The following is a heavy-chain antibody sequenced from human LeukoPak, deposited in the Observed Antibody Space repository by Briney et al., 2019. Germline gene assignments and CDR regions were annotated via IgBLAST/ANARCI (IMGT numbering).Heavy chain of an antibody. J-gene: IGHJ6*02. V-gene: IGHV1-18*01. D-gene: IGHD2-21*02. CDR1: GYTFTSYA. Sequence: ASVKVSCKASGYTFTSYAMHWVRQAPGQRLEWMGWISAYNGNTNYAQKFQGRVTMTTDTSTSTAYMELRSLRSDDTAVYYCARESRDPYYYYGMDVWGQGTTVTVSS. CDR3: ARESRDPYYYYGMDV. CDR2: ISAYNGNT.